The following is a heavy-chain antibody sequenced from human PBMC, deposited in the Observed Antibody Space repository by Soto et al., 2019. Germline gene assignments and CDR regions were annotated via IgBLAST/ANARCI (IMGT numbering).Heavy chain of an antibody. CDR3: ARGYRENYFYDIDV. Sequence: QVQLVQSGAEVKMPGSSVRVSCKASGGSFSKYGISWVRQAPGQGLEWMGGIIPMFGIGNYAEKFLGRVTITADDSTSTSHMALSSLRSDNTAVYFFARGYRENYFYDIDVWGQGTKVTVSS. CDR2: IIPMFGIG. V-gene: IGHV1-69*01. CDR1: GGSFSKYG. D-gene: IGHD1-26*01. J-gene: IGHJ6*02.